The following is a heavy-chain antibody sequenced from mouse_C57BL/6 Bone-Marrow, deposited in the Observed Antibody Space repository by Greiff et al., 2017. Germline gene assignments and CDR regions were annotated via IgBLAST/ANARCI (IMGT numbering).Heavy chain of an antibody. CDR2: ISSGSSTI. J-gene: IGHJ1*03. CDR1: GFTFSDYG. Sequence: EVKLVESGGGLVKPGGSLKLSCAASGFTFSDYGMHWVRQAPEKGLEWVAYISSGSSTIYYADTVKGRFTISRDNATNTLFLQMTSLRSDDTAMYYCASSRGYFDVWGTGTTVTVSS. V-gene: IGHV5-17*01. D-gene: IGHD3-1*01. CDR3: ASSRGYFDV.